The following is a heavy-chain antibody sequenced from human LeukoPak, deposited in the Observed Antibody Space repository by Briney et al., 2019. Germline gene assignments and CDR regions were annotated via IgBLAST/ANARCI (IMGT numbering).Heavy chain of an antibody. J-gene: IGHJ6*02. D-gene: IGHD1-26*01. Sequence: SETLSLTCTVSGGSISSSSYYWGWIRQPPGKGLEWIGYIYYSGSTNYNPSLKSRVTISVDTSKNQFSLKLSSVTAADTAVYYCARGSPIWVGATDDYYYGMDVWGQGTTVTVSS. CDR1: GGSISSSSYY. V-gene: IGHV4-61*05. CDR3: ARGSPIWVGATDDYYYGMDV. CDR2: IYYSGST.